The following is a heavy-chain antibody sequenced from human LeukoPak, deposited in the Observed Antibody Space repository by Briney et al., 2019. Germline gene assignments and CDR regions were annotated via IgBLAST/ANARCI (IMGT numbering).Heavy chain of an antibody. D-gene: IGHD6-13*01. CDR1: GYTFTGYY. CDR2: INPNSGGT. V-gene: IGHV1-2*04. J-gene: IGHJ5*02. Sequence: ASVKVSCKASGYTFTGYYMHWVRQAPGQGLEWMGWINPNSGGTNYAQKFQGWVTMTRDTSISTAYMELSRLRSDDTAVYYCARDRRIAAAGINWFDPWGQGTLVTVSS. CDR3: ARDRRIAAAGINWFDP.